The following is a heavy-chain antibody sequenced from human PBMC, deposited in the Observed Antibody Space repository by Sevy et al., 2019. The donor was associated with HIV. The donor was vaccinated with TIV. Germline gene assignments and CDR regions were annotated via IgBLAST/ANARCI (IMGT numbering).Heavy chain of an antibody. J-gene: IGHJ4*02. V-gene: IGHV3-23*01. Sequence: GGSLRLSCAASGFTFTTYAMTWVRQGPRKGLEWVSSITGSGGASYYADSVKGRFTTSRDSSRNIVTLQMNGLRVEDTAVYYCVKARFVGSGWAVNFDYWGQGAMVTVSS. CDR3: VKARFVGSGWAVNFDY. CDR1: GFTFTTYA. CDR2: ITGSGGAS. D-gene: IGHD6-25*01.